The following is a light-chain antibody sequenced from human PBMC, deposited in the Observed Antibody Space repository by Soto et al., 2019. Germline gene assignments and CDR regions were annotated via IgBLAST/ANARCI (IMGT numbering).Light chain of an antibody. Sequence: EIVLTQSPGTLSLSPGERATLSCRASQSVSSIYLAWYQQKPGQAPRLLIYDASSRATGIPDRFSGSGSGTAFTLTISRLEPEDFAVYYCQQYGSSPYTFGQGTKLEIK. CDR2: DAS. V-gene: IGKV3-20*01. J-gene: IGKJ2*01. CDR3: QQYGSSPYT. CDR1: QSVSSIY.